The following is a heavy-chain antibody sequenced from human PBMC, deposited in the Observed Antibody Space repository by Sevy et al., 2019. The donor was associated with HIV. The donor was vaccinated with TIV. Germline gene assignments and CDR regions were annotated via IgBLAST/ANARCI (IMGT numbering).Heavy chain of an antibody. CDR2: IWYDGSNK. J-gene: IGHJ4*02. CDR3: AKGRYGDYVPFDY. V-gene: IGHV3-33*06. D-gene: IGHD4-17*01. CDR1: VFTFSSYG. Sequence: GGSLRLSCAASVFTFSSYGMHWVRQAPGKGLEWVAVIWYDGSNKYYADSVKGRFTISRDNSKNTLYLQMNSLRAEDTAVYYCAKGRYGDYVPFDYWGQGTLVTVSS.